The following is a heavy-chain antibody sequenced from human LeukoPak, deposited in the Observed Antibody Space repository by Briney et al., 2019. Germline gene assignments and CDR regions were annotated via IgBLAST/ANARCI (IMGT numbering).Heavy chain of an antibody. J-gene: IGHJ4*02. Sequence: GGSLRLSCAASGFTFSSYTISWVRQAPGKGLEWVSSMSSSSSYISYADSLKGRFTISRDNAKNSLYLQMNSLRAEDTAVYYCASDIPEEAIDYWGQGTLVTVSS. V-gene: IGHV3-21*01. CDR3: ASDIPEEAIDY. CDR2: MSSSSSYI. CDR1: GFTFSSYT. D-gene: IGHD1-26*01.